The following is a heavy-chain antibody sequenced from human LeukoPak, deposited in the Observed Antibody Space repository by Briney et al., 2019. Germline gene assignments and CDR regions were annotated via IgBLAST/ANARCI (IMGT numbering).Heavy chain of an antibody. V-gene: IGHV4-4*07. D-gene: IGHD4-17*01. CDR2: VAGSGST. CDR3: VREGRTGDYEGY. Sequence: PSETLSLTCSVSGGSLNYYYGSWIRQPAGRGLEWIGRVAGSGSTNYNPSLRSRATMSVDKTKNQFSLTLTAVTAADTAVYYCVREGRTGDYEGYWGPGTLVTVSS. CDR1: GGSLNYYY. J-gene: IGHJ4*02.